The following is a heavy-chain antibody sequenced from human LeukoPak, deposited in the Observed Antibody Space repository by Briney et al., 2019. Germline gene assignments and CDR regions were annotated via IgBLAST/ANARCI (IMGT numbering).Heavy chain of an antibody. D-gene: IGHD3-16*01. Sequence: SETLSLTCTVSGGSISSHYWSWIRQPPGKGLEWIGHLYYSGSTNYNPSLKSRVTISVDMSKKQFSLRLTSVNAADTAVYYCARGTIGYDYVWGSWFDYWGQGTLVTVSS. CDR1: GGSISSHY. CDR3: ARGTIGYDYVWGSWFDY. V-gene: IGHV4-59*11. J-gene: IGHJ4*02. CDR2: LYYSGST.